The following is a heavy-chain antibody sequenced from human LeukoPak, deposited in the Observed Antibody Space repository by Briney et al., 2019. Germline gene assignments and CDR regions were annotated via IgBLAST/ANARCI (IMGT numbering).Heavy chain of an antibody. Sequence: ASVTVSCKPSGYSFTRNGISWVRQAPGQGLEWMGWISTSSGNTKYAQKFQDRVTLATDTSTSTAYMELRSLRSDDTAVYYRARDVNYAFDYWGQGTLVTVSS. CDR3: ARDVNYAFDY. CDR1: GYSFTRNG. V-gene: IGHV1-18*01. D-gene: IGHD3-16*01. J-gene: IGHJ4*02. CDR2: ISTSSGNT.